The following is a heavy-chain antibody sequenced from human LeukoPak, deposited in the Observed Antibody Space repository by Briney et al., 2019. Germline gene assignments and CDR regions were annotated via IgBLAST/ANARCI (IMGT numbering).Heavy chain of an antibody. J-gene: IGHJ3*02. CDR3: ARESIVVVWGTFDI. CDR2: ISYDGSNK. CDR1: GFTFSSYA. V-gene: IGHV3-30*04. Sequence: QSGGSLRLSCAASGFTFSSYAMHWVRQAPGKGLEWVAVISYDGSNKYYADSVKGRFTISRDNSKNTLYLQMNSLRAEDTAVYYCARESIVVVWGTFDIWGQGTMVTVSS. D-gene: IGHD2-2*01.